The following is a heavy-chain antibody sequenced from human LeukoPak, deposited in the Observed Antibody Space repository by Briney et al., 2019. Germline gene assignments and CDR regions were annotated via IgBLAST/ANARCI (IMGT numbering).Heavy chain of an antibody. CDR3: AKDFSPYGSGTPV. CDR2: ISGSGGST. J-gene: IGHJ6*02. D-gene: IGHD3-10*01. Sequence: GGSLRLSCAASGFTFSSYAMSWVRQAPGKGLEWVSAISGSGGSTYYADSVEGRFTISRDNSKNTLYLQMNSLRAEDTAVYYCAKDFSPYGSGTPVWGQGTTVTVSS. CDR1: GFTFSSYA. V-gene: IGHV3-23*01.